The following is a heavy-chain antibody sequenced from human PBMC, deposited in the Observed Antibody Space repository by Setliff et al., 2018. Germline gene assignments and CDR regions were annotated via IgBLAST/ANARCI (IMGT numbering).Heavy chain of an antibody. CDR2: IKRRGDGETI. CDR3: ARVYCRHSCLVESYMDV. CDR1: GFRFSDAW. J-gene: IGHJ6*03. V-gene: IGHV3-15*07. Sequence: PGGSLRLSCAASGFRFSDAWMNWVRQAPGKGLEWVGRIKRRGDGETIDYAAPVKGRFSISRDDSKDTLYLQMNSLKTEDTAVYFCARVYCRHSCLVESYMDVWGTGTTVTVSS. D-gene: IGHD1-26*01.